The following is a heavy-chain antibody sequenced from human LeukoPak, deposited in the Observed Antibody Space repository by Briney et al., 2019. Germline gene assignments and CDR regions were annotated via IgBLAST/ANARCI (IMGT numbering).Heavy chain of an antibody. V-gene: IGHV1-2*02. D-gene: IGHD2-15*01. Sequence: ASVKVSCKASGYTFTGYYMHWVRQAPGQGLEWMGWINPNSGGTNYAQKFQGRATMTRDTSISTAYMELSRLRSDDTAVYYCARVGSVRINHYYYGMDVWGQGTTVTVSS. CDR1: GYTFTGYY. CDR3: ARVGSVRINHYYYGMDV. CDR2: INPNSGGT. J-gene: IGHJ6*02.